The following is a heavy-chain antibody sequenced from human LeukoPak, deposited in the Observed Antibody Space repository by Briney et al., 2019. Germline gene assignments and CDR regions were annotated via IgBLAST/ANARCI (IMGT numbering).Heavy chain of an antibody. D-gene: IGHD1-26*01. CDR1: GHSISSGFY. Sequence: SETLSLTCTVSGHSISSGFYWGWIRQPPGKGLEWIGNIYHSGSTYYNPSLKSRVTISVDTSKNQFSLKLSVTAADTAMYYCASTYSLYDAFDIWGQGTMVTVSS. CDR2: IYHSGST. J-gene: IGHJ3*02. CDR3: ASTYSLYDAFDI. V-gene: IGHV4-38-2*02.